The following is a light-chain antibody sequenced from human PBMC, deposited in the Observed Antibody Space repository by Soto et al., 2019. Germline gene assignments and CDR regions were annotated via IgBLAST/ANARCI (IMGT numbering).Light chain of an antibody. CDR2: SAS. Sequence: QSPTSPSPSHEKRATLSCRASQRVTSNLAWYQQKPGQAPRLLIFSASTRATGIPARFSGSGSGTEFTLTISSLEPADYAVRYCQQRTIWPPITFGEG. J-gene: IGKJ5*01. CDR1: QRVTSN. CDR3: QQRTIWPPIT. V-gene: IGKV3-15*01.